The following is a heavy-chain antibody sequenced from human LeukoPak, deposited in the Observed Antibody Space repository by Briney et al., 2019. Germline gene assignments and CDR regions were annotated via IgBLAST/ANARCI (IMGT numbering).Heavy chain of an antibody. D-gene: IGHD1-1*01. J-gene: IGHJ4*02. CDR2: ITWNSDDM. Sequence: PGRSLRLSCAASGFSFEAYGMYWVRQAPGKGLEWVSGITWNSDDMAYADSVKGRVTISRDNAKNCLYLQMNSLTVEDTALYYCTRVTSWRTGFDYWGQATLVTVSS. CDR3: TRVTSWRTGFDY. CDR1: GFSFEAYG. V-gene: IGHV3-9*01.